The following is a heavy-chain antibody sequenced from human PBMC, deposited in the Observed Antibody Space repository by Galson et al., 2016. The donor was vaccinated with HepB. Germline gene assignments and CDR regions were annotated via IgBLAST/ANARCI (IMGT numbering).Heavy chain of an antibody. CDR3: ARRVVVTALVRDGVEY. D-gene: IGHD2-21*02. J-gene: IGHJ4*02. CDR1: GGSFSNNNYY. V-gene: IGHV4-39*01. Sequence: ETLSLTCTVSGGSFSNNNYYGGWIRQPPGKGLEYIGSIYYSGSTYYNPSLKSRVTISVDTSKNQFSLKLRSVTAADTAVYYCARRVVVTALVRDGVEYWGQGILVIVSS. CDR2: IYYSGST.